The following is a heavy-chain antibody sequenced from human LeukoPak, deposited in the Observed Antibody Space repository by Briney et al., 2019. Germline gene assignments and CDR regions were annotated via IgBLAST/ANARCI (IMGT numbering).Heavy chain of an antibody. CDR1: GGSISSGSYY. J-gene: IGHJ5*02. CDR2: IYYSGST. V-gene: IGHV4-61*10. Sequence: PSETLSLTCTVSGGSISSGSYYWSWIRQPAGKGLEWIGYIYYSGSTNYNPSLKSRVTISVDTSKNQFSLKLSSVTAADTAVYYCARDQNSGYDGWGNWFDPWGQGTLVTVSS. D-gene: IGHD5-12*01. CDR3: ARDQNSGYDGWGNWFDP.